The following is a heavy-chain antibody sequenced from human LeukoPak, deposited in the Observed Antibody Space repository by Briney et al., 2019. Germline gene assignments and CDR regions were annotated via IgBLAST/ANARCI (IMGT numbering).Heavy chain of an antibody. V-gene: IGHV4-4*07. Sequence: SETLSLTCTVSGGSISSYYWSWVRQPAGKGLEWIGRIYTSGSTNYNPSLKSRVTMSVDTSKNQFSLKLSSVTAADTAVYYCARDGYYYDSSGSKRYFDYWGQGTLVTVSS. CDR2: IYTSGST. CDR3: ARDGYYYDSSGSKRYFDY. CDR1: GGSISSYY. D-gene: IGHD3-22*01. J-gene: IGHJ4*02.